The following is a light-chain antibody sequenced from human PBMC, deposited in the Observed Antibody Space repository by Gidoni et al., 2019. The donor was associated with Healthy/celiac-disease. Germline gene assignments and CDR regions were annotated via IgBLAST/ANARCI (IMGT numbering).Light chain of an antibody. CDR1: PSGSSN. Sequence: EILMTQSPATRSASPGQRATVSCRASPSGSSNIAWYQQKPGQAPRLLIYGASTRATGIPARFRGSGAGTEVTLTISSLQSEDFAGFYCQQDNNWPWTFXQXTKVXIK. V-gene: IGKV3-15*01. CDR2: GAS. J-gene: IGKJ1*01. CDR3: QQDNNWPWT.